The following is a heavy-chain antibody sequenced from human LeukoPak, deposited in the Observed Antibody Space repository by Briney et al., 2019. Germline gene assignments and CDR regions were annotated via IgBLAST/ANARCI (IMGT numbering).Heavy chain of an antibody. D-gene: IGHD4-17*01. CDR3: ARRGRAYGDYSDYYYGMDV. V-gene: IGHV5-51*01. Sequence: GESLKISCKGSGYSFTSYWIGWVRQMPGKGLEWMGIIYPGDSDTRYSPSFQGQVTISADKSISTAYLQWSSLKASDTAMYYCARRGRAYGDYSDYYYGMDVWGQGTTVTVSS. CDR1: GYSFTSYW. J-gene: IGHJ6*02. CDR2: IYPGDSDT.